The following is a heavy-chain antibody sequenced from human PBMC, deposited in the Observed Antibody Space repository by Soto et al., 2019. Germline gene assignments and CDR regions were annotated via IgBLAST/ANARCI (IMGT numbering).Heavy chain of an antibody. J-gene: IGHJ4*02. Sequence: GGSLRLSCAASGCTFGSHGVSWVRQAPGKGLEWVSAISGSGGSTYYADSVKGRFTISRDNSKNTLYLQMNSLRAEDTAVYYCAKAQVLAAAYYWGQGTLVTVSS. V-gene: IGHV3-23*01. CDR2: ISGSGGST. CDR3: AKAQVLAAAYY. CDR1: GCTFGSHG. D-gene: IGHD6-13*01.